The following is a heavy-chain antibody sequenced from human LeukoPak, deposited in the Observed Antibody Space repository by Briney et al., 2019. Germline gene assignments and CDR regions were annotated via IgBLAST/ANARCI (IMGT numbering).Heavy chain of an antibody. D-gene: IGHD1-26*01. CDR3: ARLASGSYGPLTPFDY. Sequence: PSETLSLTCTVSGGSISSYYWSWIRQPPGKGLEWIGDIYYSGSTNYNPSLKSRVTISVDTSKNQFSLRLSSVSGADTAVYYSARLASGSYGPLTPFDYWGQGTLVTVSS. CDR1: GGSISSYY. V-gene: IGHV4-59*08. J-gene: IGHJ4*02. CDR2: IYYSGST.